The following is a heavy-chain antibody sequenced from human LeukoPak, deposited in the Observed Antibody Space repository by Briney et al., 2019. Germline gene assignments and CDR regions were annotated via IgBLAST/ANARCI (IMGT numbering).Heavy chain of an antibody. CDR3: ALTVEGSGTDYFDY. CDR1: GYTFTSYG. Sequence: ASVKVSCKASGYTFTSYGISRVRQAPGQGLEWMGWISAYNGNTNYAQKLQGRVTMTTDTSTSTAYMELRSLRSDDTAVYYCALTVEGSGTDYFDYWGQGTLVTVSS. D-gene: IGHD6-13*01. CDR2: ISAYNGNT. V-gene: IGHV1-18*01. J-gene: IGHJ4*02.